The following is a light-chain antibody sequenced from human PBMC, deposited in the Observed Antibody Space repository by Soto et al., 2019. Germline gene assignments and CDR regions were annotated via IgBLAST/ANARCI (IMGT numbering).Light chain of an antibody. J-gene: IGLJ2*01. Sequence: QSALTQPPSVSAAPGQKVTISCSGSSSNIGNNYVSWYQQLPGTAPKVLIYENNKRPSGIPDRFSGSKSGTSATLGITGLQTGDEADYYCGTWDSSLSAGVFGGGTQLTVL. CDR1: SSNIGNNY. CDR2: ENN. V-gene: IGLV1-51*02. CDR3: GTWDSSLSAGV.